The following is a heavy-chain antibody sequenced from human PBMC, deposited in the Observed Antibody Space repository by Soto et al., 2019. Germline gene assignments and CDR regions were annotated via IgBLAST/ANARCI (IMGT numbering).Heavy chain of an antibody. V-gene: IGHV4-30-4*01. CDR2: IYYSGST. Sequence: SETLSLTCTVSGGSISSGDYYWSWIRQPPGKGLEWIGYIYYSGSTYYNPSLKSRVTISVDTSKNQFSLKLSSVTAADTAVYYCARVAYDYVWGSYGGMDVWGQGTTVTVSS. D-gene: IGHD3-16*01. CDR1: GGSISSGDYY. CDR3: ARVAYDYVWGSYGGMDV. J-gene: IGHJ6*02.